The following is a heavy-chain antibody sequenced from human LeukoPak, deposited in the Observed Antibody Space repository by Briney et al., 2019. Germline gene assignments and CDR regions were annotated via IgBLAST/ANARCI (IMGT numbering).Heavy chain of an antibody. J-gene: IGHJ4*02. CDR1: GFTVSSNY. D-gene: IGHD1-26*01. Sequence: GGSLRLSCAASGFTVSSNYMSWVRQAPGKGLEWVSVIYSGGSTYYADSVKGRFTISRDNSKNTLYLQMNSLRAEDTAVYYCARAPKYSGGSLDYWGQGTLVTVSS. CDR2: IYSGGST. CDR3: ARAPKYSGGSLDY. V-gene: IGHV3-53*01.